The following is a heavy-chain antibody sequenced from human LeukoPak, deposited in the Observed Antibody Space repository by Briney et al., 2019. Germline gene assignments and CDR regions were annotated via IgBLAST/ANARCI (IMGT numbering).Heavy chain of an antibody. CDR1: GFTVGDNY. Sequence: GGSLRLSRAASGFTVGDNYMMWVRQAPGKGLEWVSLIYSGGDIKYADAVKGRFTISRDSSKNTLYLQMNSLRVDDTAVYYCARDGRGSSIGGGWGQGTLVIVSP. CDR2: IYSGGDI. D-gene: IGHD3-10*01. V-gene: IGHV3-66*01. J-gene: IGHJ4*02. CDR3: ARDGRGSSIGGG.